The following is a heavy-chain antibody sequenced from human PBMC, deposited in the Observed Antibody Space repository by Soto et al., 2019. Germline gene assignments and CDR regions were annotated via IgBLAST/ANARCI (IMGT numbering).Heavy chain of an antibody. CDR2: MNPNSGNT. CDR1: GYTFTSYD. CDR3: ARGRGGGDTTDGVDY. Sequence: ASVKVSCKASGYTFTSYDINWVRQATGQGLEWMGWMNPNSGNTGYAQQFQGRVTMTRSTSVSTAYMELSSLRSEDTAVYYCARGRGGGDTTDGVDYWGQGTLVTVSS. J-gene: IGHJ4*02. V-gene: IGHV1-8*01. D-gene: IGHD2-21*01.